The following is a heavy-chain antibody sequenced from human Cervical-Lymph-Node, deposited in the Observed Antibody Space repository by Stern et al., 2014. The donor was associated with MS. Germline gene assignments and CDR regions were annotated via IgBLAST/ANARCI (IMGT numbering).Heavy chain of an antibody. V-gene: IGHV4-30-4*01. CDR1: GGSISSGEYY. D-gene: IGHD5-24*01. CDR3: ARKRWLSSDYFDY. CDR2: IYFSGST. Sequence: VQLVESGPGLVKPSQTLSLTCTVSGGSISSGEYYWSWIRQPPGKGLEWIGYIYFSGSTYYNPSLKSRVTISLDTSKNQFSLKMNPVTAADTAVYYCARKRWLSSDYFDYWGQGTLVTVSS. J-gene: IGHJ4*02.